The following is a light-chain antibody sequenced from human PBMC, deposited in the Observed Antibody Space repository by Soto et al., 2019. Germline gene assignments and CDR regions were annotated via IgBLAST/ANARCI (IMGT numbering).Light chain of an antibody. CDR3: QQYGSSGT. J-gene: IGKJ1*01. CDR2: GAS. V-gene: IGKV3-20*01. CDR1: HIVSSS. Sequence: EIVLTHSPSTLSLSAVERATLSCSAIHIVSSSLACYQQKPGQAPRLLIYGASNRATGIPDRFSGSGSGTDFTLTISRLEPEDFAVYYCQQYGSSGTFGQGTKVDI.